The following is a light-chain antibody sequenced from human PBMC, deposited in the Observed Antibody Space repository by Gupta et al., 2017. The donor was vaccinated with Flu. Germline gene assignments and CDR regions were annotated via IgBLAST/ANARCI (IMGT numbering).Light chain of an antibody. CDR3: CSYAGSHTWTSYV. Sequence: QSALTQPRSVSGSPGQSVTISCTGTSSDVGGYNYVSWYQQHPGKAPKLMIYDVSKRPSGVPDRFSGSKSGNTASLTISGLQAEDEADYYCCSYAGSHTWTSYVFGTGTKVTVL. J-gene: IGLJ1*01. CDR1: SSDVGGYNY. V-gene: IGLV2-11*01. CDR2: DVS.